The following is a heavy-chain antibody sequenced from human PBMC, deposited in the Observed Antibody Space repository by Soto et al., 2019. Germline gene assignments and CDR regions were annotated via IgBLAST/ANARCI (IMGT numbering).Heavy chain of an antibody. CDR1: GFTFSRYW. CDR2: ISSYGSDT. J-gene: IGHJ6*02. Sequence: EVQLVESGGGLVLPGGSLRLSCAASGFTFSRYWMHWVRQAPGKGLVWVSRISSYGSDTHYADSVKGRFTISRDNAKTTLYLQMTSLRAAATAVYYCASHYAYAEGYYGYGIDVWGQGTTVTVSS. V-gene: IGHV3-74*01. CDR3: ASHYAYAEGYYGYGIDV. D-gene: IGHD3-16*01.